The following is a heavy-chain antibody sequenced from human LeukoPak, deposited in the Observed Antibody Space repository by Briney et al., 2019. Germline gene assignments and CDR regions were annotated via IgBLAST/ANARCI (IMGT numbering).Heavy chain of an antibody. CDR1: GFTFDDYG. J-gene: IGHJ4*02. CDR2: INWNGGST. CDR3: ARGALVVAATRHFDY. V-gene: IGHV3-20*04. D-gene: IGHD2-15*01. Sequence: GGSLRLSCAASGFTFDDYGMSWVRQAPGKGLEWVSGINWNGGSTDYADSVKGRFTISRDNAKNSLYLQMNSLRAEDTALYYCARGALVVAATRHFDYWGQGTLVTVSS.